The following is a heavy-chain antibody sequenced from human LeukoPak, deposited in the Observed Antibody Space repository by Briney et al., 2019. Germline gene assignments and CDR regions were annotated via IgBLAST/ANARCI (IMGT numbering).Heavy chain of an antibody. CDR2: ISGSGGST. CDR3: AKSGGITMVRGPYHY. J-gene: IGHJ4*02. Sequence: GGSLRLSCAASGFTFSSYAMSWVRQAPGKGLEWVSAISGSGGSTYYADSVKGRFTISRDNSKNTLYLQMNSLRAEDTAVYYCAKSGGITMVRGPYHYWGQGTLVTVSS. V-gene: IGHV3-23*01. CDR1: GFTFSSYA. D-gene: IGHD3-10*01.